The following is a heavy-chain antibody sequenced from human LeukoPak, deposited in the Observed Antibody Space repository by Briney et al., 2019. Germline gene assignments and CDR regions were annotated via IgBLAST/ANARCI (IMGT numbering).Heavy chain of an antibody. CDR1: GFTFSSFT. J-gene: IGHJ6*03. CDR2: ISGSGNYI. V-gene: IGHV3-21*01. D-gene: IGHD2-21*02. Sequence: GGSLRLSCAHSGFTFSSFTMSWVRQAPGKGLEWVSSISGSGNYIYNADSVKGRFTISRDNAKNSLYLQMNSLRAEDTAVYYCAGTARAYYYYMDVWGKGTTVTVSS. CDR3: AGTARAYYYYMDV.